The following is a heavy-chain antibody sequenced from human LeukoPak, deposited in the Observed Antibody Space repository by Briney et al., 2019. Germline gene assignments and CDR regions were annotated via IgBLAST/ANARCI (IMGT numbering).Heavy chain of an antibody. CDR3: ARSRSWLPYDAFDI. J-gene: IGHJ3*02. V-gene: IGHV1-69*06. D-gene: IGHD3-22*01. Sequence: ASVKVSCKASGGTFSNYAISWVRQAPGQGLEWMGGIIPIFGTANYAQKFQGRVTITADKSTSTAYMELSSLRSEDTAVYYCARSRSWLPYDAFDIWGQGTMVTVSS. CDR2: IIPIFGTA. CDR1: GGTFSNYA.